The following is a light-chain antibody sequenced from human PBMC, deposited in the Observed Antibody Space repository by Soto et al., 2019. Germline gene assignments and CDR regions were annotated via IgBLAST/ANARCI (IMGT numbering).Light chain of an antibody. J-gene: IGKJ1*01. Sequence: DIQMTQSPSTLSAAVGDRVTITCRASQNINNWLAWYPQNPGKAPKLLLYRASSLENGAPSRFSGRGSGADFIFTIASLQPDDFAAYYGQQYSSDSTSGQGTKVEIK. CDR1: QNINNW. V-gene: IGKV1-5*03. CDR2: RAS. CDR3: QQYSSDST.